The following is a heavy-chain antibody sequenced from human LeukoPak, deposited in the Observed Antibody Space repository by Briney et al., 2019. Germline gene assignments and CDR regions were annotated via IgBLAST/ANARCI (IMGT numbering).Heavy chain of an antibody. Sequence: KPSETLSLTCTVSGGSISSSSYYWGWIRQPPGKGLEWIGSIYYSGSTYYNPSLKSRVTISVDTSKNQFPLKLSSVTAADTAVYYCARHNYDILTGPYYYYYMDVWGKGTTVTVSS. CDR3: ARHNYDILTGPYYYYYMDV. J-gene: IGHJ6*03. CDR2: IYYSGST. D-gene: IGHD3-9*01. V-gene: IGHV4-39*01. CDR1: GGSISSSSYY.